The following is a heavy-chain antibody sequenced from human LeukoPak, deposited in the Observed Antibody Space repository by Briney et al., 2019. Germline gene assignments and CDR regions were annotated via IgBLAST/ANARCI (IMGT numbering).Heavy chain of an antibody. CDR2: ISSSSSTI. CDR3: ARDGNRYYDSSPPFDY. V-gene: IGHV3-48*01. CDR1: GFTFSSYS. D-gene: IGHD3-22*01. Sequence: PGGSLRLSCAASGFTFSSYSMNWVRQAPGKGLEWVSYISSSSSTIYYADSVKGRFTISRDNAKNSLYLQMNSLRAEDTAVYYCARDGNRYYDSSPPFDYWGQGTLVTVSS. J-gene: IGHJ4*02.